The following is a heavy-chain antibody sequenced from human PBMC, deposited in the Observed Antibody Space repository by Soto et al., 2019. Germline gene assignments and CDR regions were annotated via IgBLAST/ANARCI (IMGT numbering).Heavy chain of an antibody. D-gene: IGHD2-15*01. CDR3: ARDTRTGYCSGVSCYYYGMDV. CDR2: ISSNENYI. Sequence: PGGALSVSCEASGVTCNNFAMNWVRQARGKGLEWVSSISSNENYIYYADSVRGRFTISRDNAKNSLHLQMNSLRAEDTAVYYCARDTRTGYCSGVSCYYYGMDVWGQGTTVTVSS. CDR1: GVTCNNFA. J-gene: IGHJ6*02. V-gene: IGHV3-21*01.